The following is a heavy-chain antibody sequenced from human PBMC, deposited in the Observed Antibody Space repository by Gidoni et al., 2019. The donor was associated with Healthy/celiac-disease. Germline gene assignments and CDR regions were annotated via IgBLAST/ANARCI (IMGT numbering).Heavy chain of an antibody. CDR2: INHSGST. V-gene: IGHV4-34*01. Sequence: QVQLQQWGAGLLKPSETLSLTCAVYGGSFSGYYWSWIRQPPGKGLEWIGEINHSGSTNYNPSLKSRVTISVDTSKNQFSLKLSSVTAADTAVYYCARAPVYYYDSSGYYDWGQGTLVTVSS. D-gene: IGHD3-22*01. CDR1: GGSFSGYY. J-gene: IGHJ4*02. CDR3: ARAPVYYYDSSGYYD.